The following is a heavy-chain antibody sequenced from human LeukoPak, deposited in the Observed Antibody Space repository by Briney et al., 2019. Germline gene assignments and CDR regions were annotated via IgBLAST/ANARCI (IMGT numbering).Heavy chain of an antibody. CDR1: GFTFSNYW. Sequence: SGGSLRLSCAASGFTFSNYWMHWVRQAPGKGLVWVSRINSDGSSTSYADSVKGRFTISRDNAKNTLYLQMNSLRAEDTAVYYCARDGDYDILTGYYPHWGQGTLVTVSS. CDR2: INSDGSST. D-gene: IGHD3-9*01. J-gene: IGHJ4*02. CDR3: ARDGDYDILTGYYPH. V-gene: IGHV3-74*01.